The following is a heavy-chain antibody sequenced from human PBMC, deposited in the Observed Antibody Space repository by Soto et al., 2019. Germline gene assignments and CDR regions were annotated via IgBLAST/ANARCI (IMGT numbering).Heavy chain of an antibody. J-gene: IGHJ4*02. CDR3: AREDYYDTGYYVV. D-gene: IGHD3-9*01. CDR2: IYTSGTA. CDR1: GRSMSGYY. V-gene: IGHV4-4*07. Sequence: LSLTCTVSGRSMSGYYWSWIRQPAGERLEWIGRIYTSGTADFNPSLKGRVTMSVDTSKNQFSLKLTSVTAADTALYYCAREDYYDTGYYVVWGQGTQVTVSS.